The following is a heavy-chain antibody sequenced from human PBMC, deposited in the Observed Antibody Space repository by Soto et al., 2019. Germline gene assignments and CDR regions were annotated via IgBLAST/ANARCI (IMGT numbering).Heavy chain of an antibody. Sequence: VKVSCKASGYTFTSYYMHWVRQAPGQGLEWMGIINPSGGSTSYAQRFQGRVTMTRDTSTSTVYMELSSLRSEDTAVYYCARGGRATYIAVAGPFDDWGQGTLVTVSS. CDR2: INPSGGST. CDR3: ARGGRATYIAVAGPFDD. J-gene: IGHJ4*02. V-gene: IGHV1-46*01. D-gene: IGHD6-19*01. CDR1: GYTFTSYY.